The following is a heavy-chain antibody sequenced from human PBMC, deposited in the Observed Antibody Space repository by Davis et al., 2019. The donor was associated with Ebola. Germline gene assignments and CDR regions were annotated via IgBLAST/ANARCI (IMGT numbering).Heavy chain of an antibody. Sequence: PGGSLRLSCTVSGGSISSYYWSWIRQPAGKGLEWIGRIYTSGSTNYNPSLKSRVTMSVDTSKNQFSLKLSSVTAADTAVYYCAREAEWILWFGERPGGEYYFDYWGQGTLVTVSS. V-gene: IGHV4-4*07. CDR2: IYTSGST. J-gene: IGHJ4*02. CDR1: GGSISSYY. D-gene: IGHD3-10*01. CDR3: AREAEWILWFGERPGGEYYFDY.